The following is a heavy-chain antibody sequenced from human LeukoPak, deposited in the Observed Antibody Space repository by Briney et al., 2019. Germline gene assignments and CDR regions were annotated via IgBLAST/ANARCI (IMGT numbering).Heavy chain of an antibody. D-gene: IGHD3-16*02. V-gene: IGHV4-34*01. J-gene: IGHJ5*02. CDR1: GGSFSGYY. CDR2: INHSGST. CDR3: ARVKHYIWGSYRYVWFDP. Sequence: KSSETLSVTCAVHGGSFSGYYWSWIRQPPGKGLEWIGEINHSGSTNYNPSLKSRVTISVDTSKNQFSLKLSSVTAADTAVYYCARVKHYIWGSYRYVWFDPWGQGTLFTVSS.